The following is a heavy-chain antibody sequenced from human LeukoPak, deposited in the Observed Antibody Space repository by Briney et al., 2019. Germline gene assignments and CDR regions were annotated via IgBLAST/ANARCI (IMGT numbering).Heavy chain of an antibody. CDR2: MTSSSTYI. J-gene: IGHJ4*02. Sequence: NPGRSLRLSCAASGFTFSSYSMNWVRQAPGKGLEWVSFMTSSSTYIYHADSVKGRFTISRDNAKNSLYLQMNSLRAEDTAVYYCARVRGSSYSFIDYWGQGTLVTVSS. V-gene: IGHV3-21*01. CDR1: GFTFSSYS. D-gene: IGHD2-21*01. CDR3: ARVRGSSYSFIDY.